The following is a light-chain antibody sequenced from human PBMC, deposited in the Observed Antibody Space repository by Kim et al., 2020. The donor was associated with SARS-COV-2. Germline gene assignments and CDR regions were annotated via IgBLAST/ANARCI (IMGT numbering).Light chain of an antibody. V-gene: IGKV2-30*02. CDR2: KVS. CDR3: MQGTHWPWT. CDR1: QSLVHSDGNTY. Sequence: DVVMTQSPLSLPVTLGQPASISCRSSQSLVHSDGNTYLNWFQQRPGHSPRRLIYKVSNRDSGVPDRFSGSGSGTDFTLKISRVEAEDVGAYYCMQGTHWPWTFGQGTKVDIK. J-gene: IGKJ1*01.